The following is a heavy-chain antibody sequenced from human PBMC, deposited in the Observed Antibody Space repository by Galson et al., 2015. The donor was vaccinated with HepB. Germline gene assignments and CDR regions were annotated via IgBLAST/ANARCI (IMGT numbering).Heavy chain of an antibody. J-gene: IGHJ4*02. CDR2: ISGSGGST. V-gene: IGHV3-23*01. CDR3: ANEQWELRGRKLHY. Sequence: SLRLSCAASGFTFRSYDMSWVRQAPGKGLEWVSAISGSGGSTYYADSVKGRFTISRDNSKNTLHLQMNSLRAEDTALYYCANEQWELRGRKLHYWGQGTLVTVSS. D-gene: IGHD1-26*01. CDR1: GFTFRSYD.